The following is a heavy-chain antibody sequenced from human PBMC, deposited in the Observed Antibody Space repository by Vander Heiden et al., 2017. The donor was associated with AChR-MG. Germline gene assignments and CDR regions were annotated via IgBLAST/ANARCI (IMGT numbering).Heavy chain of an antibody. Sequence: QVHLVQSGPEMRKPGASGKVSCNASGSTLTSYAISWVRHVPGQGLEWMGLVNAHNGSTHYTQKFRGRVTMSTDTSTRTAYMDLRRLTSDDTAVYYCARDEGDHLGSGSPLVFDFWGQGTQVTVSS. J-gene: IGHJ4*02. CDR3: ARDEGDHLGSGSPLVFDF. CDR2: VNAHNGST. V-gene: IGHV1-18*01. CDR1: GSTLTSYA. D-gene: IGHD3-10*01.